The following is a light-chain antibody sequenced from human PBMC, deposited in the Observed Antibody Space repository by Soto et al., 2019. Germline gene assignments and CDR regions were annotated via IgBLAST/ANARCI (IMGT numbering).Light chain of an antibody. CDR3: QQGFSIPWT. J-gene: IGKJ1*01. CDR1: QTVSRF. Sequence: DIQMTQSPSSLSASVGDRVTIACRASQTVSRFLNWYQQKPGKAPKLLIYGASSLQGGVPSRFNGSGSATDFTLTINNLQPEGFATYSCQQGFSIPWTFGQGTKVEIK. V-gene: IGKV1-39*01. CDR2: GAS.